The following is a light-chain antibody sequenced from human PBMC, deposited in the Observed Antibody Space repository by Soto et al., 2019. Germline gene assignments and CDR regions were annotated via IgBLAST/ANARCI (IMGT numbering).Light chain of an antibody. CDR2: GAS. CDR3: QQYGSSPKFT. J-gene: IGKJ3*01. V-gene: IGKV3-20*01. CDR1: RSVSSSY. Sequence: ESVLIQVPGAPFFSPREKAPPSCRGRRSVSSSYLAWYQQKPGQAPRLLIYGASSRATGTPDRFSGSGSGTDFTLTISRLEPEDFAVYYCQQYGSSPKFTFGPGTKVDIK.